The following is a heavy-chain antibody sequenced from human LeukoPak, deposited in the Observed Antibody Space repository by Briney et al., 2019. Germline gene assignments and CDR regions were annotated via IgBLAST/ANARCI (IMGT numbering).Heavy chain of an antibody. Sequence: SETLSLTCAVYGGSFSAYYWSWIRQPPGKGLEWIGEVIHSGGTSYNPSLKSRVTISVDTSKNQFSLRLTSVTAADTAVYYCATGEVGATTNDYWGQGTLVTVSS. J-gene: IGHJ4*02. CDR3: ATGEVGATTNDY. D-gene: IGHD1-26*01. CDR1: GGSFSAYY. V-gene: IGHV4-34*12. CDR2: VIHSGGT.